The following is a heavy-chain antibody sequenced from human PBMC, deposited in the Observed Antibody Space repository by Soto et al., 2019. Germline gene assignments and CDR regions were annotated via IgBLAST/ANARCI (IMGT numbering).Heavy chain of an antibody. V-gene: IGHV3-30-3*01. CDR3: ARDGGYAFDY. CDR2: ISYDGSNK. CDR1: GFTFSSYA. J-gene: IGHJ4*02. Sequence: QVQLVESGGGVVQPGRSLRLSCAASGFTFSSYAMHWVSQAPGKGLEWVAVISYDGSNKYYADSVKGRFTISRDNYKNTMYLQMNSLRAEDTAVYYCARDGGYAFDYWGQGTLVNGSS. D-gene: IGHD2-8*01.